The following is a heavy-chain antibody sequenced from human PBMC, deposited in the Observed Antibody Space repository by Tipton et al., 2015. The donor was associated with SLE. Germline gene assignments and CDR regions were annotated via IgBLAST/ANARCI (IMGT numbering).Heavy chain of an antibody. CDR3: AGDKMY. CDR1: GVSISSNYW. J-gene: IGHJ4*02. V-gene: IGHV4-4*02. Sequence: SLRLSCAVSGVSISSNYWWNWVRQPPGKGLEWIGEIHHSGSTNYNPSLKNRVTISVDTSKNQFSLKLNSVTAADTAVYYCAGDKMYWGQGTLVTVSS. CDR2: IHHSGST.